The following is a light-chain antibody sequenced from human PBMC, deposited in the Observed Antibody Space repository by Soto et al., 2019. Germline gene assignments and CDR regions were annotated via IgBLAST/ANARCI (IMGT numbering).Light chain of an antibody. V-gene: IGKV3-20*01. J-gene: IGKJ3*01. CDR3: QLYGSSLFT. CDR1: QSVSSSY. Sequence: EIVLTQSPGTLSLSPGERATLSCRASQSVSSSYLAWYQQKPGQAPRLLIYCASSRATGIPDRFSGSGSGTDFTLTISRLEPEDFAVYYCQLYGSSLFTVGPGTKVDIK. CDR2: CAS.